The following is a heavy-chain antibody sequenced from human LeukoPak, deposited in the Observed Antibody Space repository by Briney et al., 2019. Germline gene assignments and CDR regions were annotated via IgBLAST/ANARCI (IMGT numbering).Heavy chain of an antibody. CDR2: INHSGST. J-gene: IGHJ6*02. D-gene: IGHD3-3*01. CDR3: ARGDPGGITIFGVVIRHYGMDV. V-gene: IGHV4-34*01. Sequence: PSETLSLTCAVYGGSFSGYYWSWIRQPPGKGLEWIGEINHSGSTNYNPSLKSRVTISVDTSKNQFSLKLSSVTAADTAVYYCARGDPGGITIFGVVIRHYGMDVWGQGTTVTVSS. CDR1: GGSFSGYY.